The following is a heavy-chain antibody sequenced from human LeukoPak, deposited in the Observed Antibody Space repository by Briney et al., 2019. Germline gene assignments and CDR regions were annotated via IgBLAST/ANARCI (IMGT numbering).Heavy chain of an antibody. Sequence: GGSLRLSCAASGFYFTAYAIHWVRQAPGKGLERVAVISSDGTEAHYVDSVKGRFTISRDNSKNTVYLDVNSLRSEDTALYFCARDLVATIPYYYGYIDVWGKGTTVTVS. CDR2: ISSDGTEA. CDR3: ARDLVATIPYYYGYIDV. CDR1: GFYFTAYA. J-gene: IGHJ6*03. D-gene: IGHD5-12*01. V-gene: IGHV3-30*04.